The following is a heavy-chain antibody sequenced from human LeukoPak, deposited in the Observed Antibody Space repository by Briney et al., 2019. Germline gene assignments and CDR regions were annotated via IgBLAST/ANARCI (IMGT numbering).Heavy chain of an antibody. D-gene: IGHD5-18*01. CDR1: GFTFSSYW. Sequence: GGSLRLSCAASGFTFSSYWMSWVRQAPGKGLEWVSSISSSSSYIYYADSVKGRFTISRDNAKNSLYLQMNSLRAEDTAVYYCARDRYVDTAMVDYWGQGTLVTVSS. V-gene: IGHV3-21*01. CDR3: ARDRYVDTAMVDY. CDR2: ISSSSSYI. J-gene: IGHJ4*02.